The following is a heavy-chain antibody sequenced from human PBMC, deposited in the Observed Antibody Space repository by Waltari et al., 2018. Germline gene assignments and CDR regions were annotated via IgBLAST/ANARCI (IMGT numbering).Heavy chain of an antibody. J-gene: IGHJ3*02. Sequence: LQLPESGPGLVKPSETLSLTCTFSCGSISRSSYYWGWIRQPPGKGLEWIGSIYYSGSTYYNPSLKSRVTISVDTSKNQFSLKLSSVTAADTAVYYCARERAGAFDIWGQGTMVTVSS. V-gene: IGHV4-39*07. CDR1: CGSISRSSYY. CDR2: IYYSGST. CDR3: ARERAGAFDI.